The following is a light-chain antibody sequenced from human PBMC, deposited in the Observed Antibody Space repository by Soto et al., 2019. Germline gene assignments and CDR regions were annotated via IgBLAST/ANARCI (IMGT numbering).Light chain of an antibody. V-gene: IGKV3-20*01. CDR2: GAS. CDR1: HDISSSY. Sequence: EIVLTQSPGALSLSPGERATLSCRTSHDISSSYLAWYQQKRGQAPRLLMYGASTRATGIPDRFSGSGSGTDFTLTISRLDPEDFAVYYCQHYGGSVLTFGGGTKVEIK. J-gene: IGKJ4*01. CDR3: QHYGGSVLT.